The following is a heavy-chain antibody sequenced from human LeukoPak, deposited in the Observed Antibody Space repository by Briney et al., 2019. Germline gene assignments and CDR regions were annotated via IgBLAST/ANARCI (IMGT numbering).Heavy chain of an antibody. CDR3: ANRGGNPKGSFDY. CDR1: GFTFSNYA. V-gene: IGHV3-23*01. Sequence: GGSLGLSCAASGFTFSNYAMSWVRQAPGKGLEWVSAISGSGGSTDYADSVKGRFTISRDNSKNTLFLQMNSLRAEDTAVYYCANRGGNPKGSFDYWGQGTLVTVSS. CDR2: ISGSGGST. J-gene: IGHJ4*02. D-gene: IGHD4-23*01.